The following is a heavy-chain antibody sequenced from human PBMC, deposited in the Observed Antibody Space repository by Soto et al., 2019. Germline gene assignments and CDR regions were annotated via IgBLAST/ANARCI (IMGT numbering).Heavy chain of an antibody. CDR1: GLTFSSYA. Sequence: PGGSLRLSCTASGLTFSSYAMSWVRQAPGKELEWGSTISGNSGKTNYAESVKGRFSISRDNSKNTVHLHLDSLRAEDTAVYFCAKLGFVLMELYYFHQWGHGNLVIVYS. CDR2: ISGNSGKT. V-gene: IGHV3-23*01. J-gene: IGHJ4*01. D-gene: IGHD2-8*01. CDR3: AKLGFVLMELYYFHQ.